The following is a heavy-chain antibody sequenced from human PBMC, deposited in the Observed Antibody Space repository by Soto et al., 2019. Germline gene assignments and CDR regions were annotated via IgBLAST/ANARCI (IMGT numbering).Heavy chain of an antibody. V-gene: IGHV3-23*01. CDR3: AKWQRGGGYYDSRGLGY. Sequence: EVQLLESGGGLVQPGGSLRLSCAASGFTFSSYAMSWVRQAPGKGLEWVSAISGSGGSTYYADSVKGRFTISRDNSKNTLYLQMNSLRAEDTAVYYCAKWQRGGGYYDSRGLGYWGQGSLVTGSS. D-gene: IGHD3-22*01. J-gene: IGHJ4*02. CDR2: ISGSGGST. CDR1: GFTFSSYA.